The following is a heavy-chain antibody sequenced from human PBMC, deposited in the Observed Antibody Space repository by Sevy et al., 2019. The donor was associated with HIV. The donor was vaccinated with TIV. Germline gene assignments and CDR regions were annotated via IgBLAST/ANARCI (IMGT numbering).Heavy chain of an antibody. CDR2: IYYSGST. V-gene: IGHV4-39*01. D-gene: IGHD6-13*01. CDR1: GGSISSSSYY. CDR3: AGHDSSSWSFDY. J-gene: IGHJ4*02. Sequence: SETLSLTCTVSGGSISSSSYYWVWIRQPPGKGLEWIGGIYYSGSTYYNPPLNSRVTISVDTSKSQFSLKLSSVTAAETAVYYCAGHDSSSWSFDYWGQGTLVNVSS.